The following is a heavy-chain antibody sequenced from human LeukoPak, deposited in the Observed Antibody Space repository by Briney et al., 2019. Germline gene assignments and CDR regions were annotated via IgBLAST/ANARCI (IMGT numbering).Heavy chain of an antibody. Sequence: GGSLRLSCAASGFTFSSYAMHWVRQAPGKGLEWVAVISYDGSNKYYADSVKGRFTISRDNSKNTLYLQMNSLRAEDTAMYYCARGGTGYSYGLLSAWGQGTLVTVSS. CDR2: ISYDGSNK. D-gene: IGHD5-18*01. J-gene: IGHJ5*02. V-gene: IGHV3-30-3*01. CDR3: ARGGTGYSYGLLSA. CDR1: GFTFSSYA.